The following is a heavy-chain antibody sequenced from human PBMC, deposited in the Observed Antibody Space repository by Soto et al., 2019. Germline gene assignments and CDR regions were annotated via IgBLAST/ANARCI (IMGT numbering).Heavy chain of an antibody. Sequence: PGGSLRFSCAASGLTFSNYWMSWVRQAPGKGLEWVAIIKQDGSEKYYVDSVRGRFTISRDNARNSLYLQMNGLRAEDTAVYYCARQRWLQLRYFDYWGQGTLVTVSS. CDR2: IKQDGSEK. J-gene: IGHJ4*02. CDR1: GLTFSNYW. D-gene: IGHD5-12*01. CDR3: ARQRWLQLRYFDY. V-gene: IGHV3-7*03.